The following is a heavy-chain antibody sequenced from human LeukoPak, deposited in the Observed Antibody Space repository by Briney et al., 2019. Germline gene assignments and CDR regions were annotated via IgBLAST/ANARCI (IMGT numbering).Heavy chain of an antibody. CDR3: ARCIAARRGGGYNWFDP. J-gene: IGHJ5*02. CDR1: GGSFSGYY. V-gene: IGHV4-34*01. D-gene: IGHD6-6*01. Sequence: PSETLSLTCAVYGGSFSGYYWSWIRQPPGKGLEWIGEINHSGSTNYNPSLKCRVTISVDTSKNQFSLKLSSVTAADTAVYYCARCIAARRGGGYNWFDPWGQGTLVTVSS. CDR2: INHSGST.